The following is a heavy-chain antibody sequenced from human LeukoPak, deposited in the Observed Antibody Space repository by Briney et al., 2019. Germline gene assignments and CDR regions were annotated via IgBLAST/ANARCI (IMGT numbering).Heavy chain of an antibody. V-gene: IGHV3-7*01. CDR1: GFTFSSYL. CDR2: INQDGSEK. CDR3: ARDVSAVAGLDY. D-gene: IGHD6-19*01. J-gene: IGHJ4*02. Sequence: GGALRLSCAASGFTFSSYLMSWVRQAPGKGREGVANINQDGSEKYYVDSVKGRFTISRDNAKNSLYLQMNSLRAEDTAVYYCARDVSAVAGLDYWGQGTLVTVSS.